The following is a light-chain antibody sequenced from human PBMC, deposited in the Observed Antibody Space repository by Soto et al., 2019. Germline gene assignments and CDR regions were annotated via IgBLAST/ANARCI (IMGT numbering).Light chain of an antibody. CDR1: QTLFDSSNNKTH. CDR3: QQYYSTPRT. J-gene: IGKJ1*01. Sequence: DIVMTQSPDSLAVSLGERATINCKSSQTLFDSSNNKTHLAWYQQRPGQPPKLLFSWASTRESGVPDRFSASGSGTDFTPSIGSLQAEDVAVYYCQQYYSTPRTFGQGTKVDIK. V-gene: IGKV4-1*01. CDR2: WAS.